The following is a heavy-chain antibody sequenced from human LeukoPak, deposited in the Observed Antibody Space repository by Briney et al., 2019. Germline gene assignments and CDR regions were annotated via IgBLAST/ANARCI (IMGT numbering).Heavy chain of an antibody. CDR2: IYYSGST. V-gene: IGHV4-31*03. CDR1: GGSISSGGYY. CDR3: PRLAGGTTTTWSDP. J-gene: IGHJ5*02. D-gene: IGHD1-26*01. Sequence: PSETLSLTCTVSGGSISSGGYYWSWIRQHPGKGLEWIGYIYYSGSTYYNPSLKSRVTISVDTSKNQFSLKLSSVTAADTAVYYCPRLAGGTTTTWSDPWAKETLSPSPQ.